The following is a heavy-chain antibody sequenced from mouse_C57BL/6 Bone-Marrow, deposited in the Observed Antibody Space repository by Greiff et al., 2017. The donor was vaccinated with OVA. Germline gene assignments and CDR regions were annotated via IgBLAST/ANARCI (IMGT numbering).Heavy chain of an antibody. J-gene: IGHJ3*01. CDR3: ARKEFSYDYDASFAY. CDR1: GYTFTSYG. Sequence: QVQLQQSGAELARPGASVKLSCKASGYTFTSYGISWVKQRTGQGLEWIGEIYPRSGNTYYNEKFKGKATLTADKSSSTAYMELRSLTSEDSAVYFCARKEFSYDYDASFAYWGQGTLVTVSA. V-gene: IGHV1-81*01. CDR2: IYPRSGNT. D-gene: IGHD2-4*01.